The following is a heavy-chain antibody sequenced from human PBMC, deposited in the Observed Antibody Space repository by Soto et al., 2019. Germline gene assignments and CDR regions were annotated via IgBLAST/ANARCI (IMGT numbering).Heavy chain of an antibody. J-gene: IGHJ6*02. CDR1: GFPFNTYG. Sequence: GGSPRLACEVSGFPFNTYGIHWVRQAPGKGLEWVAVIWDDGTDKYYGDSVKGRFTVSRDNSKNTVYLQMNTLRAEDKAVYYCVRMVRHQHGKDVWGQGIPVTVSS. CDR2: IWDDGTDK. CDR3: VRMVRHQHGKDV. D-gene: IGHD2-2*01. V-gene: IGHV3-33*01.